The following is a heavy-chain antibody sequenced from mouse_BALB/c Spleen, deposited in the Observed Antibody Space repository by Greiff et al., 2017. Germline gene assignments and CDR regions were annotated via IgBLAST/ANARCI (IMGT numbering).Heavy chain of an antibody. Sequence: EVKLMESGPGLVKPSQSLSLTCTVTGYSITSDYAWNWIRQFPGNKLEWMGYISYSGSTSYNPSLKSRISITRDTSKNQFFLQLNSVTTEDTATYYCARWGLWLRREAWFAYWGQGTLVTVSA. V-gene: IGHV3-2*02. CDR3: ARWGLWLRREAWFAY. CDR2: ISYSGST. CDR1: GYSITSDYA. J-gene: IGHJ3*01. D-gene: IGHD2-2*01.